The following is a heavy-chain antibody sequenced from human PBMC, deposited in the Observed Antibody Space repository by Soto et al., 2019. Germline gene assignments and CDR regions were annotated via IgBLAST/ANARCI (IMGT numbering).Heavy chain of an antibody. CDR2: IHYNGNT. Sequence: VQLQESGPGLVKPSQTLSLSCSVSGGSLSSRDFYWSWLRHHPEKGLEWIGSIHYNGNTYYNPSLKSRVTMSLDTSMNELSLRLTSVTAADTAVYYCARDKGGAALKGAGMDVWGQGTTVTVSS. V-gene: IGHV4-31*03. CDR1: GGSLSSRDFY. CDR3: ARDKGGAALKGAGMDV. D-gene: IGHD3-10*01. J-gene: IGHJ6*02.